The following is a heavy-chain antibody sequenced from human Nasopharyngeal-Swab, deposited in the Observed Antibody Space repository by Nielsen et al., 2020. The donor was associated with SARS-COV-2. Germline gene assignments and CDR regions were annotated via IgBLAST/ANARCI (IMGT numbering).Heavy chain of an antibody. D-gene: IGHD6-19*01. J-gene: IGHJ5*02. Sequence: SVKVSCKASGGTFSSYAISWVRQAPGQGLEWMGRIIPILGIANYAQKFQGRVTITADKSTSTAYMELSSLRSEDTAVYYCARNDIAVAGTAWFDPWGQGTLVAVSS. CDR3: ARNDIAVAGTAWFDP. CDR1: GGTFSSYA. V-gene: IGHV1-69*04. CDR2: IIPILGIA.